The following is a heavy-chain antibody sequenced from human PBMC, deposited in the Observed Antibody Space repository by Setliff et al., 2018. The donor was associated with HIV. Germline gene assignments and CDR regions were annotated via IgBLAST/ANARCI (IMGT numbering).Heavy chain of an antibody. CDR1: GYTFTTYG. D-gene: IGHD2-21*01. CDR3: ARLSIPAYYYMDV. CDR2: ISTYNGNT. J-gene: IGHJ6*03. Sequence: GASVKVSCKASGYTFTTYGITWVRQAPGQGLEWMGWISTYNGNTNYAQKFQGRVTMTTVTPTSTAYMELRSLRSDDTAVYYCARLSIPAYYYMDVWGKGTTVTVSS. V-gene: IGHV1-18*01.